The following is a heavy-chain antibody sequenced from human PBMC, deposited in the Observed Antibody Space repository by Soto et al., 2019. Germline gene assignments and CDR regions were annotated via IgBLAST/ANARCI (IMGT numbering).Heavy chain of an antibody. V-gene: IGHV3-23*01. D-gene: IGHD3-3*01. CDR1: GFTFSSYA. J-gene: IGHJ3*02. CDR2: ISGSGGST. CDR3: ANHPDRRFFGVVDAFDI. Sequence: GGSLRLSCAASGFTFSSYAMSWVRQAPGKGLEWVSAISGSGGSTYYADSVKGRFTISRDNSKNTLYLQMNSLRAEDTAVYYCANHPDRRFFGVVDAFDIWGQGTMVTVSS.